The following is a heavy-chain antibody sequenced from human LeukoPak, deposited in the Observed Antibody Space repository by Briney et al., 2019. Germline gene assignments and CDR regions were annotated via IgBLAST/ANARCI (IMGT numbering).Heavy chain of an antibody. V-gene: IGHV3-30*02. J-gene: IGHJ4*02. CDR1: GFTFSSYG. CDR3: AKDRGSSGWSGMDY. CDR2: IRYDGSNK. D-gene: IGHD6-19*01. Sequence: GGSLRLSCAASGFTFSSYGIHWVRQAPGKGLEWVAFIRYDGSNKYYADSVKGRFTISRDNSNNTLYLQMTSLRVEDTAVCYCAKDRGSSGWSGMDYWGQGTLVTVSS.